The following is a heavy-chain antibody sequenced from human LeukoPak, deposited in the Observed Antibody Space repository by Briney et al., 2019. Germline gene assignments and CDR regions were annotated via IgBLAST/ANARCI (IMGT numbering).Heavy chain of an antibody. D-gene: IGHD1-1*01. CDR1: GGSCSGYY. Sequence: PSETLSLTCAVYGGSCSGYYWSWIRQPPGKGLEWIGEINHSGSTNYNPSLKSRVTISVDTSKNQFSLKLSSVTAADTAVYYCARGRNWNDGWFDPWGQGTLVTVSS. V-gene: IGHV4-34*01. CDR3: ARGRNWNDGWFDP. CDR2: INHSGST. J-gene: IGHJ5*02.